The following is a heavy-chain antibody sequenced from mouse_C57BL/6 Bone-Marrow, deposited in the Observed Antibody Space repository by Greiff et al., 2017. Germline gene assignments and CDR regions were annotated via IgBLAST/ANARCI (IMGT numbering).Heavy chain of an antibody. V-gene: IGHV5-6*01. Sequence: EVQLVESGGDLVKPGGSLKLSCAASGFTFSSYGMSWVRQTPDKRLEWVATISSGGSYTYYPDSVKGRFTISRDNAKNTLYLQMSSLKSEDTAMYYCAREGLLLWDFDVGGTGTTVTVSS. CDR1: GFTFSSYG. CDR3: AREGLLLWDFDV. CDR2: ISSGGSYT. D-gene: IGHD1-1*02. J-gene: IGHJ1*03.